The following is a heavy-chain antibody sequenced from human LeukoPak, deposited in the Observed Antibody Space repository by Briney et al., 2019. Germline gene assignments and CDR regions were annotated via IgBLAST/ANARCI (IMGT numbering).Heavy chain of an antibody. D-gene: IGHD3-10*01. CDR3: ASLFRDDVFDI. CDR2: VDPSDSYT. J-gene: IGHJ3*02. CDR1: GYSFTSYW. Sequence: GGFLRLSCKGSGYSFTSYWISWVRQMPGKGLEWMGRVDPSDSYTNYSPSFQGHVSISADKSISTAYLQWRSLKASDTAMYYCASLFRDDVFDIWGQGTMVTVSS. V-gene: IGHV5-10-1*01.